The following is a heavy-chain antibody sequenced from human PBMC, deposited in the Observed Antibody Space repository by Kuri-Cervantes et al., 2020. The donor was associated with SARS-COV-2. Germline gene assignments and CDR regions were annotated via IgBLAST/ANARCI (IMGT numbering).Heavy chain of an antibody. CDR1: GGSFSAYY. J-gene: IGHJ4*02. D-gene: IGHD3-10*01. CDR3: ARLGVGYYGSGSYYNQ. V-gene: IGHV4-34*01. CDR2: INHSGST. Sequence: SETLSLTCAVYGGSFSAYYWSWIRQPPGKGLEWIGEINHSGSTNYNPSLKSRVTISVDTSKNQFSLKLSSVTAADTAVYYCARLGVGYYGSGSYYNQWGQGTLVTVSS.